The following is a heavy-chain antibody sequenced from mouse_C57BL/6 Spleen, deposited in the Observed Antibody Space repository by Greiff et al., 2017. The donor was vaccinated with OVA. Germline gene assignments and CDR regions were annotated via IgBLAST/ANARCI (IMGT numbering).Heavy chain of an antibody. CDR1: GYTFTSYG. CDR3: AMETAQALFDY. Sequence: VKLQESGAELARPGASVKLSCKASGYTFTSYGISWVKQRTGQGLEWIGEIYPRSGNTYYNEKFKGKATLTADKSSSTAYMELRSLTSEDSAVYFCAMETAQALFDYWGQGTTLTVSS. CDR2: IYPRSGNT. V-gene: IGHV1-81*01. J-gene: IGHJ2*01. D-gene: IGHD3-2*02.